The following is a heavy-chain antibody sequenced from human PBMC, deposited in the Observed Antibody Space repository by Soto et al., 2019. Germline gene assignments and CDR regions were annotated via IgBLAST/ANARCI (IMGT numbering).Heavy chain of an antibody. Sequence: EVQLLESGGGLVQPGGSLRLSCAASGFTFSSYAMSWVRQAPGKGLGWVSRISGSGGSTYYADSVKGRFTISRDKSKNTLYLQINSLRAEDTAVYYCAAGIPPDYWGQGTLVTVSS. V-gene: IGHV3-23*01. J-gene: IGHJ4*02. D-gene: IGHD2-21*01. CDR1: GFTFSSYA. CDR3: AAGIPPDY. CDR2: ISGSGGST.